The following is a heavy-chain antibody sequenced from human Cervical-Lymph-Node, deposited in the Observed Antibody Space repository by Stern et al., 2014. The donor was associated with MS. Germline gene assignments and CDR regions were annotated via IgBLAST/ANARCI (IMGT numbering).Heavy chain of an antibody. V-gene: IGHV1-8*01. CDR3: ARSDYGDWDS. D-gene: IGHD4-17*01. Sequence: VQLVQSGAEVRKPGASVKVSCKASGYTFTNYDIHWVRQATGQGLEWMGWMNPSSSHTAYAQNFQGRVTMTRDTSISTAYMELSSLRSEDTALYYCARSDYGDWDSWGQGTLVTVSS. CDR2: MNPSSSHT. J-gene: IGHJ4*02. CDR1: GYTFTNYD.